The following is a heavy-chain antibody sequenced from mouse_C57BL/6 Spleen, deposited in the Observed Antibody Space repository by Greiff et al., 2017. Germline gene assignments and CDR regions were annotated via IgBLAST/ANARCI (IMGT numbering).Heavy chain of an antibody. V-gene: IGHV1-39*01. CDR3: ARVITVVARNYYAMAY. CDR1: GFSFTDYN. J-gene: IGHJ4*01. CDR2: ISPNYGTT. D-gene: IGHD1-1*01. Sequence: QLQQSGPELVKPGASVKISCTASGFSFTDYNMNWVQQSTGKSLEWIGVISPNYGTTSYNQMFKGKGTLTVDQSSSTVYMQLNSLTSEESAVYYYARVITVVARNYYAMAYWGQGTSVTVSA.